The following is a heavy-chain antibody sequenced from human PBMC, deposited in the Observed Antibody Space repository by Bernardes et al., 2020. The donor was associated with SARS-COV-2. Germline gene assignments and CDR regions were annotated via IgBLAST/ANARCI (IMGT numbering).Heavy chain of an antibody. D-gene: IGHD3-10*01. CDR1: GGSISSYY. Sequence: SEPLSLTCTVSGGSISSYYWSWIRQPAGKGLEWIGRIYTSGSTNYNPSLKSRVTMSVDTSKNQFSLKLSSVTAADTAVYYCARDFGYYYGSGSYAYYYYGMDVWGQGTTVTLSS. V-gene: IGHV4-4*07. CDR2: IYTSGST. J-gene: IGHJ6*02. CDR3: ARDFGYYYGSGSYAYYYYGMDV.